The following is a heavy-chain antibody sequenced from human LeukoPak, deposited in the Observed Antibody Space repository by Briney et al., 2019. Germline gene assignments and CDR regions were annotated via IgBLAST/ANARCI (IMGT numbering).Heavy chain of an antibody. V-gene: IGHV3-23*01. J-gene: IGHJ3*02. CDR3: AKDFSEYYDSLTGYYIGANAFDI. CDR2: ISGSGGST. CDR1: GFTFSSYA. D-gene: IGHD3-9*01. Sequence: GGSLRLSCAASGFTFSSYAMSWVRQAPGKGLEWVSAISGSGGSTYYADSVKGRLTISRDNSKNTLYLQMNSLRAEDTAVYYCAKDFSEYYDSLTGYYIGANAFDIWAQGTMVTVSS.